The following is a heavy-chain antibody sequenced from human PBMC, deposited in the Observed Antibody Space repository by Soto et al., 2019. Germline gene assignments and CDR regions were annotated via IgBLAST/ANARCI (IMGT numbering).Heavy chain of an antibody. CDR3: ARGFYEGSSGYYLDV. J-gene: IGHJ4*02. D-gene: IGHD3-22*01. Sequence: LQLQESGPGLVKPSETLSLTCAVFGDSIRNRNYYWAWIRQPPGKGLEWIVSRYDDGSTFYNPSLKGRVSVSIDTSKKQFSLKMTSVTATDKAVYYCARGFYEGSSGYYLDVWGQGNLVTVSS. CDR1: GDSIRNRNYY. CDR2: RYDDGST. V-gene: IGHV4-39*01.